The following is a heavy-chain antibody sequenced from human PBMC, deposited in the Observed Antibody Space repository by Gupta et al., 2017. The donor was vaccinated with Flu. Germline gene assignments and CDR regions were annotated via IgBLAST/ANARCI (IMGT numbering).Heavy chain of an antibody. CDR2: INPNSGST. V-gene: IGHV1-46*01. D-gene: IGHD2-2*01. CDR3: ARDSDTVVVPHTTYFFDS. CDR1: GYTFTNYY. Sequence: QVQLVQSGAEVKKPGASMKISCKASGYTFTNYYLHWVRQAPGQGLEWMAMINPNSGSTSYAQNFQGRVTMTRDTSTSTVYMELSSLRSEDTAVYYCARDSDTVVVPHTTYFFDSWGQGTLVTVSS. J-gene: IGHJ4*02.